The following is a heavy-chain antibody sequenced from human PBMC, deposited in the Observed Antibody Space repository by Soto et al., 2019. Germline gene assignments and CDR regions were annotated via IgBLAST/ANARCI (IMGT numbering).Heavy chain of an antibody. CDR3: ARDSGYCSGGSCPPLDAFDI. CDR2: VCDDGSNT. V-gene: IGHV3-33*08. CDR1: GFTFITYA. Sequence: GGSLRLSCAASGFTFITYAMSWVRQTPGKGLEWVSVVCDDGSNTYYADSVKGRFTISRDNSKNTLYLQMNSLRAEDTAVYYCARDSGYCSGGSCPPLDAFDIWGQGTMVTVSS. J-gene: IGHJ3*02. D-gene: IGHD2-15*01.